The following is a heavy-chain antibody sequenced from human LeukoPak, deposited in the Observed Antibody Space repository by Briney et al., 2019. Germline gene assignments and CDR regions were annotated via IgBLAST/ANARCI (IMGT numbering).Heavy chain of an antibody. J-gene: IGHJ2*01. CDR1: GITVSSYA. CDR2: ISGSGGST. CDR3: AKRTEYCSSTRCAFWYFDL. V-gene: IGHV3-23*01. Sequence: GGSLRLPCAASGITVSSYAMSWVRRAPGKGLDWVSSISGSGGSTHYADSVKGRFTISRDNAKNTLYLQMDSLRGEDTAVYYCAKRTEYCSSTRCAFWYFDLWGRGTLVTVSS. D-gene: IGHD2-2*01.